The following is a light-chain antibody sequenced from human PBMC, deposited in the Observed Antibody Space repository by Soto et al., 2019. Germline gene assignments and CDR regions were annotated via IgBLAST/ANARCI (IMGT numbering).Light chain of an antibody. CDR3: AAWDDSLNGRV. CDR2: RNN. V-gene: IGLV1-47*01. J-gene: IGLJ3*02. CDR1: SSNIGSNY. Sequence: QSVLTQPPSASGTPGQRVTISCSGSSSNIGSNYVYWYQQLPGTAPKLLIYRNNQWPSGVPDRISGSKSGTSASLAISGLRSEDEADYYCAAWDDSLNGRVFGGGTKLTVL.